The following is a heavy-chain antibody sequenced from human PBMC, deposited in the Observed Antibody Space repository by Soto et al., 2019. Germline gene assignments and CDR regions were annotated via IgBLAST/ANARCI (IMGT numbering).Heavy chain of an antibody. CDR2: IKQDGSEK. V-gene: IGHV3-7*01. CDR1: GFTFSSYW. CDR3: ARDSPHYDFWSGYYTGPTIDY. Sequence: GGSLRLSCAASGFTFSSYWMSWVRQAPGKGLEWVANIKQDGSEKYYVDSVKGRFTISRDNAKNSLYLQMNSLRAEDTAVYYCARDSPHYDFWSGYYTGPTIDYWGQGTLVTVSS. D-gene: IGHD3-3*01. J-gene: IGHJ4*02.